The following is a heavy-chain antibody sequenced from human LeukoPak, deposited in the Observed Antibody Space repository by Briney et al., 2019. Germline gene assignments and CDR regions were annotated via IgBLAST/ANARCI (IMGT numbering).Heavy chain of an antibody. CDR1: GVSITNTNY. CDR3: AREGGTYRPLDY. CDR2: LNLQGST. D-gene: IGHD1-1*01. V-gene: IGHV4-4*02. Sequence: PSETLSLTYGVSGVSITNTNYLTWVRQHPRKGLEVKEKLNLQGSTNYNPSLMGRVAIPVDTSENHISIQLTSVTAADTAVYYCAREGGTYRPLDYSGQGTLVTVSS. J-gene: IGHJ4*02.